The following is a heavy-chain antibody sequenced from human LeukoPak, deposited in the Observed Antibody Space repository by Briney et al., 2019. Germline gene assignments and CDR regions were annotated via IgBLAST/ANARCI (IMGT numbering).Heavy chain of an antibody. Sequence: SDTLSLTCTVSGGSISSGSYYWSWIRQPAGKGLEWIGRIYTSGSTNYNPSLKSRVTISVDTSKNQFSLKLSSVTAADTAVYYCASGGVAIDYWGQGTLVTVSS. CDR2: IYTSGST. D-gene: IGHD3-3*01. CDR1: GGSISSGSYY. V-gene: IGHV4-61*02. CDR3: ASGGVAIDY. J-gene: IGHJ4*02.